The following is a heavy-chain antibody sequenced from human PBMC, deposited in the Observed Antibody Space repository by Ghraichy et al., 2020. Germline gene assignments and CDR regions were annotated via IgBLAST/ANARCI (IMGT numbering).Heavy chain of an antibody. CDR3: ARIHDSSGWYCDH. CDR1: GFTFSSYW. D-gene: IGHD6-19*01. Sequence: GESLNISCAASGFTFSSYWMSWVRQAPGKGLEWVANIKQDGYVDSVKGRFTISRDNAKNSLNLQMSSLRAEETAVYYCARIHDSSGWYCDHWGQGTLVTVSS. CDR2: IKQDG. J-gene: IGHJ4*02. V-gene: IGHV3-7*03.